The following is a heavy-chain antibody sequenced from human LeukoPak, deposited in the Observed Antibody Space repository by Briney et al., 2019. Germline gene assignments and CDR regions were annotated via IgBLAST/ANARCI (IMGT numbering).Heavy chain of an antibody. Sequence: GGSLRLSCAASGFTFSSYWMHWVRQAPGKGLVWVSRINSDGSSTSYADSVKGRLTISRDNAKNTLYLQMNSLRAEDTAVYYCARVPWLEYFDYWGQGTLVTVSS. CDR3: ARVPWLEYFDY. CDR1: GFTFSSYW. V-gene: IGHV3-74*01. J-gene: IGHJ4*02. D-gene: IGHD6-19*01. CDR2: INSDGSST.